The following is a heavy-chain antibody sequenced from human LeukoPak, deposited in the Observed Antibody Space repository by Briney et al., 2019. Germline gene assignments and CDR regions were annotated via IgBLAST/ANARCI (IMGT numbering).Heavy chain of an antibody. CDR3: ARFGQQWGSGWYFFDY. D-gene: IGHD6-13*01. CDR1: GFTFSSYW. J-gene: IGHJ4*02. V-gene: IGHV3-7*01. Sequence: GGSLRLSCAASGFTFSSYWMSWVRQAPGKGLEWVANIKQDGSEKYYVDSVKGRFTISRDNAKNSLYLQMNSLRAEDTAVYYCARFGQQWGSGWYFFDYWGQGTLVTVSS. CDR2: IKQDGSEK.